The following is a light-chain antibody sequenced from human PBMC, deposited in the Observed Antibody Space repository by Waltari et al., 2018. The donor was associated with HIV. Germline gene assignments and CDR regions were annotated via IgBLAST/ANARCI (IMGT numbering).Light chain of an antibody. CDR3: QQYGNSPALYT. J-gene: IGKJ2*01. CDR2: AAS. V-gene: IGKV3-20*01. Sequence: EIVLTQSPGTLSLSPGERATLSCSASQSVSSSSLAWYQQKAGQAPRLLIYAASSRATGIPDRFSGSGSGTDFTLTISRLEPEDFAVYYCQQYGNSPALYTFGQGTKLEIK. CDR1: QSVSSSS.